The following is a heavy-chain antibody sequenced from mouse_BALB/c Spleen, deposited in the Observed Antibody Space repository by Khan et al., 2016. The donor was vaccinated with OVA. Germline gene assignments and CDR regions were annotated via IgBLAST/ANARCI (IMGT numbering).Heavy chain of an antibody. CDR1: GYTFTSYW. D-gene: IGHD1-1*01. V-gene: IGHV1S41*01. CDR2: IAPGSGST. CDR3: ASESYYGSSRYAMDY. J-gene: IGHJ4*01. Sequence: DLVKPGASVKLSCKASGYTFTSYWINWIKQRPGKGLEWIGRIAPGSGSTYYNEMFKGKATMTVDTSSSTAYIRLSSLSSEDSAVYFCASESYYGSSRYAMDYWGQGTSVTVSS.